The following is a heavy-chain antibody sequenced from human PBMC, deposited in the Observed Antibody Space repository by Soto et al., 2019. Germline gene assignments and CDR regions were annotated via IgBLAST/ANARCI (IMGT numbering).Heavy chain of an antibody. D-gene: IGHD6-13*01. Sequence: GASVKVSCKASGGTFSSYAISWVRQAPGQGLEWMGGIIPIFGTANYAQKFQGRVTITADESTSTAYMELSSLRSEDTAVYYCARSGAAADGGNWFDPWGQGTLVTVSS. CDR1: GGTFSSYA. V-gene: IGHV1-69*13. CDR2: IIPIFGTA. CDR3: ARSGAAADGGNWFDP. J-gene: IGHJ5*02.